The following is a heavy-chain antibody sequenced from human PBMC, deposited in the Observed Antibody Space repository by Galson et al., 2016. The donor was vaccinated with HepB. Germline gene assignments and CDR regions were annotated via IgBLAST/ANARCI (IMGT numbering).Heavy chain of an antibody. CDR2: IRGDGSAT. V-gene: IGHV3-23*01. CDR1: GFTSTNYA. Sequence: SLRLSCAASGFTSTNYAMTWVRQAPGRGLEWVSTIRGDGSATLYADSVKGRFTISTDSSKNTLYLQMSGLRAEDTAVYYCAKAQPTHTIGWGGAFDVWGQGTMVRGFS. J-gene: IGHJ3*01. CDR3: AKAQPTHTIGWGGAFDV. D-gene: IGHD6-19*01.